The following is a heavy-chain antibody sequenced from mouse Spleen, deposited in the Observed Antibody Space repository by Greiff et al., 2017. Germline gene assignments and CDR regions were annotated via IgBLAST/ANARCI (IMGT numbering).Heavy chain of an antibody. V-gene: IGHV2-4-1*01. CDR3: ARSDYDGGWFAY. D-gene: IGHD2-4*01. CDR2: IWSGGST. Sequence: VQRVESGPGLVPPSQSLSITCTVSGFSLTSYGVHWVRQSPGKGLEWLGLIWSGGSTDYNAAFISRLSISKDNSKSQVFFKMNSLQADDTAIYYCARSDYDGGWFAYWGQGTLVTVSA. J-gene: IGHJ3*01. CDR1: GFSLTSYG.